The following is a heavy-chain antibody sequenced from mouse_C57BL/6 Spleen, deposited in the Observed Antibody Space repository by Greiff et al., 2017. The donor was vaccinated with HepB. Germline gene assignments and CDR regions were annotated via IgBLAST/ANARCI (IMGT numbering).Heavy chain of an antibody. CDR1: GYTFTSYW. CDR2: IHPNSGST. Sequence: QVHVKQSGAELVKPGASVKLSCKASGYTFTSYWMHWVKQRPGQGLEWIGMIHPNSGSTNYNEKFKSKATLTVDKSSSTAYMQLSSLTSEDSAVYYCARRYGSSYVGYFDVWGTGTTVTVSS. V-gene: IGHV1-64*01. J-gene: IGHJ1*03. CDR3: ARRYGSSYVGYFDV. D-gene: IGHD1-1*01.